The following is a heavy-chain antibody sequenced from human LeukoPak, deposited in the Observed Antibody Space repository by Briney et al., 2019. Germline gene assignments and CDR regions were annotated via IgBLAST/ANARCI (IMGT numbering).Heavy chain of an antibody. CDR3: ARPGSGGSLDY. J-gene: IGHJ4*02. CDR1: GFTFSSYT. CDR2: ISYDGINK. D-gene: IGHD2-8*02. Sequence: GGSLRLSCAASGFTFSSYTMHWVRQAPGKGLEWVAVISYDGINKYYADSGKGRFTISRNNSKNTLYLQMNSLRVEDTAVYYCARPGSGGSLDYWGQGTLVTVSS. V-gene: IGHV3-30-3*01.